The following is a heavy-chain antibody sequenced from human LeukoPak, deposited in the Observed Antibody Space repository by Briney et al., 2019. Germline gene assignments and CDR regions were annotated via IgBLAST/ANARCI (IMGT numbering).Heavy chain of an antibody. CDR3: AREGADYYDSSGYYPFDI. CDR1: GGTFSSYA. J-gene: IGHJ3*02. D-gene: IGHD3-22*01. CDR2: IIPILGIA. V-gene: IGHV1-69*04. Sequence: ASVKVSCKASGGTFSSYAISWARQAPGQGLEWMGRIIPILGIANYAQKFQGRVTITADKSTSTAYMELSSLRSEDTAVYYCAREGADYYDSSGYYPFDIWGQGTMVTVSS.